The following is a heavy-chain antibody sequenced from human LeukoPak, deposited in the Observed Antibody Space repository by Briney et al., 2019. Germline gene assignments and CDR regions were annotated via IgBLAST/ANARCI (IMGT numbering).Heavy chain of an antibody. J-gene: IGHJ4*02. D-gene: IGHD3-10*01. Sequence: SETLSLTCTVSGYSIGSGYYWGWIRQPPGKGLEWIGGIYHSGSTYYNPSLKSRVTISVDTSKNQFSLKLSSVTAADTAVYYCAKVRVKGNFDYWGQGTLVTVSS. CDR3: AKVRVKGNFDY. CDR2: IYHSGST. CDR1: GYSIGSGYY. V-gene: IGHV4-38-2*02.